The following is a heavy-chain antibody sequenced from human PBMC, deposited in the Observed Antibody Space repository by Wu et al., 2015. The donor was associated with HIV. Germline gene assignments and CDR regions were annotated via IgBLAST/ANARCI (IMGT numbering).Heavy chain of an antibody. J-gene: IGHJ3*02. CDR1: GYTSTGHY. CDR3: ARDELFRVDDAFDM. D-gene: IGHD2-15*01. V-gene: IGHV1-2*02. Sequence: QVQLLQSGAEVKKPGASVKVSCQTSGYTSTGHYTHWVRQAPGQRPEWMGWMNPNSGDTTYAPKFQGRVTMTRDTSTSTAYIELGGLTSDDTAVYYCARDELFRVDDAFDMWGQGTMVTVSS. CDR2: MNPNSGDT.